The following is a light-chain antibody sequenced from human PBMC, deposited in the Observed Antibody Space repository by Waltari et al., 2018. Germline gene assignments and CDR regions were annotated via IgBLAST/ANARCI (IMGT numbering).Light chain of an antibody. CDR2: GAS. J-gene: IGKJ5*01. CDR3: QQYRT. V-gene: IGKV3-20*01. Sequence: EIVLTQSPGTLSLSPGERATLPCRASQSVSSSYLAWYQQKPGQAPRLLIYGASSRATGIPDRFSGSGSGTDFTLTISRLEPEDFAVYYCQQYRTFGQGTRLEIK. CDR1: QSVSSSY.